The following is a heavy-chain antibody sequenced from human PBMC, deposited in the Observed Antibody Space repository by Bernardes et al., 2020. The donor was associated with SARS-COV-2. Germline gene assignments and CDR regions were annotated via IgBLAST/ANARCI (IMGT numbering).Heavy chain of an antibody. V-gene: IGHV3-15*01. CDR1: GFTFSNAW. Sequence: GGSLRLSCAASGFTFSNAWMSWVRQAPGKGLEWVGRIKTKTDGGTTDYAAPVKGRFTISRDDSKNTLYLQMNSLKTEDTAVYYCTTRITMIVDPYYFDYWGQGTLVTVSS. CDR2: IKTKTDGGTT. D-gene: IGHD3-22*01. J-gene: IGHJ4*02. CDR3: TTRITMIVDPYYFDY.